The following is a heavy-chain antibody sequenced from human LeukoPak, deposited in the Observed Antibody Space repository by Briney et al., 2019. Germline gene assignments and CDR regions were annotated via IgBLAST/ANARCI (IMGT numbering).Heavy chain of an antibody. CDR3: ASGYQLNDHDYYYYMDV. J-gene: IGHJ6*03. V-gene: IGHV1-69*05. CDR1: GGTFSGYA. Sequence: ASVKVSCKASGGTFSGYAISWVRQAPGQGLEWMGGIIPIFGTANYAQKFQGRVTITTDESTSTAYMELSSLRSEDTAVYYCASGYQLNDHDYYYYMDVWGKGTTVSVSS. CDR2: IIPIFGTA. D-gene: IGHD2-2*01.